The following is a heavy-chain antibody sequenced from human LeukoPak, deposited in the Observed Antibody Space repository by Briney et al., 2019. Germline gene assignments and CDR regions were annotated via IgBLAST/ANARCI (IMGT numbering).Heavy chain of an antibody. CDR1: GFTFSSYG. CDR2: IRYDGSNK. V-gene: IGHV3-30*02. CDR3: AKDPGLSPPPYSSSPNWFDP. D-gene: IGHD6-6*01. Sequence: GGSLRLSCAASGFTFSSYGMHWVRQAPGKGLEWVAFIRYDGSNKYYADSVKGRFTISRDNSKNTLYLQMNSLRAEDTAVYYCAKDPGLSPPPYSSSPNWFDPWGQGTLVTVSS. J-gene: IGHJ5*02.